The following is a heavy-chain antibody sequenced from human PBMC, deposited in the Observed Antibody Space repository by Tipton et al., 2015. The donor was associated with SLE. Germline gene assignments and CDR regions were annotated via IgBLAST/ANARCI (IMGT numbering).Heavy chain of an antibody. V-gene: IGHV5-51*01. D-gene: IGHD7-27*01. J-gene: IGHJ3*01. CDR3: ARHLTGDPFHF. CDR1: GYSFSSHW. Sequence: QLVQSGAEVKKPGESLKISCKGSGYSFSSHWIAWVRQMPGKGLECMGIIYPGDSETKYSPSFQGRVTISADKSIDTAYLQWSSLKASDTAMYFCARHLTGDPFHFWGPGTMVTVSS. CDR2: IYPGDSET.